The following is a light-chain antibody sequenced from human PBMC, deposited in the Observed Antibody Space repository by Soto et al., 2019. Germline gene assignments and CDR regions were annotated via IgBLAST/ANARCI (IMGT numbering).Light chain of an antibody. V-gene: IGKV3-11*01. CDR2: DAS. Sequence: EIVLTQSPATLSLTQGERVTLSCRASQNVSTYLAWYQQKPGQAPRLLIYDASDRATGIPARFSGSGSGTDFTLTISSPEPEDSAVYYCQQRTNWLTFGPGTKVDIK. CDR1: QNVSTY. CDR3: QQRTNWLT. J-gene: IGKJ3*01.